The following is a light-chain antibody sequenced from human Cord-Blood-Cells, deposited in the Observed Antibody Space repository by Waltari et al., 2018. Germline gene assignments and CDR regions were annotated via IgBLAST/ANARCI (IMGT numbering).Light chain of an antibody. J-gene: IGLJ2*01. CDR2: RNN. CDR1: SSNIGSNY. V-gene: IGLV1-47*01. Sequence: QSVLTQPPLASGTPGQGVTISCSGSSSNIGSNYVYWYQQLPGTAPKLLIYRNNQRPSGVPNRFSGSKSGTSASLAISGLRSKDEADYYCAAWDDSLSGVVFGGGTKLTVL. CDR3: AAWDDSLSGVV.